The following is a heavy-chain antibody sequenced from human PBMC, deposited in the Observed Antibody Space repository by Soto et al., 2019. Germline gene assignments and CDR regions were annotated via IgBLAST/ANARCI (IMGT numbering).Heavy chain of an antibody. D-gene: IGHD3-10*01. V-gene: IGHV4-4*07. J-gene: IGHJ4*02. Sequence: QVQLQESGPGLVKPSETLSLTCSVSGGSISSYYWSRIRQPAGKGLEWIGRIYTSGSTNYNPSLKSRVTMSVDTSKNQFSLKLSSVTAADTAVYYCARDFYYYGSGSYRLFDYWGQGTLVTVSS. CDR1: GGSISSYY. CDR2: IYTSGST. CDR3: ARDFYYYGSGSYRLFDY.